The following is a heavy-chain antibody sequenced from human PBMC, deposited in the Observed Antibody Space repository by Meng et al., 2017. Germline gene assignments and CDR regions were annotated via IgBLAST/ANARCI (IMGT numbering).Heavy chain of an antibody. D-gene: IGHD3-10*01. V-gene: IGHV3-33*01. CDR2: IWYDGSNK. CDR3: ARGFLWFGEDVDY. Sequence: QVGLVGSGGGGVQPWRSLRLSCAAAGVPFSGYGMHWVRQAPGKGLEWVAVIWYDGSNKYYADSVKGRFTISRDNSKNTLYLQMNSLRAEDTAVYYCARGFLWFGEDVDYWGQGTLVTVSS. CDR1: GVPFSGYG. J-gene: IGHJ4*02.